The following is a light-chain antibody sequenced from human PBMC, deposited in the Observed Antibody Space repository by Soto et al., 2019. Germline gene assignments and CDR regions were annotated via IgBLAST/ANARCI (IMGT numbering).Light chain of an antibody. V-gene: IGKV1-5*01. J-gene: IGKJ2*01. Sequence: DIQMTQSPSTLSASVGDRVTITCRASQSIYSWLAWYQQKPGKAPKLLIYDVSTLASGVPSRFSGSGSGTEFTLTISSLQPDDLATYYCRQYESYSPYTFGQGTKLEIK. CDR1: QSIYSW. CDR2: DVS. CDR3: RQYESYSPYT.